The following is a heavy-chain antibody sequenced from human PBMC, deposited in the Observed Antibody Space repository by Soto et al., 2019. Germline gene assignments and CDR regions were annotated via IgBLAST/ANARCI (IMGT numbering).Heavy chain of an antibody. CDR3: ARENWGNSNWFDP. Sequence: PSETLSLTCTVSGGSVSNDYWSWIRQPPGKGLEWIGYIYDSGSTYYNPSLKSRATLSVDTSKNQFSLKLRSVTAADTAVYYCARENWGNSNWFDPWGQGTLVTVSS. V-gene: IGHV4-59*02. CDR1: GGSVSNDY. CDR2: IYDSGST. J-gene: IGHJ5*02. D-gene: IGHD3-16*01.